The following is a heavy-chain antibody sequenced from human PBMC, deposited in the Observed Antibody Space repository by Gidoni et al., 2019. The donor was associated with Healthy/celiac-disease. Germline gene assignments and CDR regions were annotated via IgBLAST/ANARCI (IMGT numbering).Heavy chain of an antibody. CDR3: AREYDYGPYYFGY. CDR1: GGSISSSY. CDR2: IYYSGST. V-gene: IGHV4-59*01. J-gene: IGHJ4*02. Sequence: QVQLHESVPGLVKPSETLSLTCTVSGGSISSSYWSWIREPPGTGLEWIGYIYYSGSTNYNPSLKSRVTISVDTSKNQFSLKLSSVTAADPAVYYCAREYDYGPYYFGYWGQGTLVTVSS. D-gene: IGHD4-17*01.